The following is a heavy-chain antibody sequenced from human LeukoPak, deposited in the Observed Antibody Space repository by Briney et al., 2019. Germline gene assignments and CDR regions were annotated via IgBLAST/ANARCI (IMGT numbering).Heavy chain of an antibody. Sequence: GASVKVSCKASGYIFSDFYIHWVRQAPGQGLEWMAWINPNHGGTNFAQKFQGRVTVTRDTSISTAYMELTRLTSDDTAVYFCARAPYSNYAAGGDYWGQGALVTVSS. CDR3: ARAPYSNYAAGGDY. CDR1: GYIFSDFY. CDR2: INPNHGGT. V-gene: IGHV1-2*02. D-gene: IGHD4-11*01. J-gene: IGHJ4*02.